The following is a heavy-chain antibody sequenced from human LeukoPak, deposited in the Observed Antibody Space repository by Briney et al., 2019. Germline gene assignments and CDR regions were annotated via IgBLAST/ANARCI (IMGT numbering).Heavy chain of an antibody. V-gene: IGHV4-59*01. CDR2: IYYSGST. CDR3: ARMGGYCSGGSRYDNWFDP. CDR1: GGSISSYY. D-gene: IGHD2-15*01. J-gene: IGHJ5*02. Sequence: SETLSLTCTVSGGSISSYYWSWIRQPPGEGLEWIGYIYYSGSTNYNPSLKSRVIISVDTSKNQFSLKLSSVTAADTAVYYCARMGGYCSGGSRYDNWFDPWGQGTLVTVSS.